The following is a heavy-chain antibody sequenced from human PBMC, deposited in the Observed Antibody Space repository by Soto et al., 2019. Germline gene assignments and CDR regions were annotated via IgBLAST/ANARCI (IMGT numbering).Heavy chain of an antibody. CDR3: AREPGIAVAGSNWFDP. CDR2: INAGNGNT. D-gene: IGHD6-19*01. J-gene: IGHJ5*02. CDR1: GYTFTSYA. V-gene: IGHV1-3*01. Sequence: ASVKVSCKASGYTFTSYAMHWVRQAPGQRLEWMGWINAGNGNTKYSQKFQGRVTITRDTSASTAYMELSSLRSEDTAVYYCAREPGIAVAGSNWFDPWGQGTLVTVSS.